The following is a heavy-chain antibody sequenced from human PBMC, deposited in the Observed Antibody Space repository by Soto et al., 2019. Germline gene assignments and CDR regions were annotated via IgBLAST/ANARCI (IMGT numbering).Heavy chain of an antibody. CDR1: GFTFSSYG. J-gene: IGHJ4*02. CDR3: VRDGGYDPSGYLSF. D-gene: IGHD3-22*01. V-gene: IGHV3-33*01. CDR2: IWYDGTNK. Sequence: GGSLRLSCEASGFTFSSYGMHWVRQTPGKGLEWVAVIWYDGTNKYYADSVKGRFTISRDNSKNTLYLQMNSPRVEDTAVYYCVRDGGYDPSGYLSFWGKGTLVTVFS.